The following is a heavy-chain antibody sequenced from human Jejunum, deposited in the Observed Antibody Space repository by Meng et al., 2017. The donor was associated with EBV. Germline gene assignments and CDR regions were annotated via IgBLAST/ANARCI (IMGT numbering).Heavy chain of an antibody. CDR2: ISSSGGAM. CDR1: GFRFSVYW. CDR3: ARDPMYSGGNSGAFDY. D-gene: IGHD4-23*01. J-gene: IGHJ4*02. Sequence: GAGGVLCEPGGSLGILCAASGFRFSVYWMTWISQTPEQGLEWVAYISSSGGAMYYADSVKGRFTISRDNAERSLYLQMNSLRADDTAVYYCARDPMYSGGNSGAFDYWGQGTLVTVSS. V-gene: IGHV3-11*01.